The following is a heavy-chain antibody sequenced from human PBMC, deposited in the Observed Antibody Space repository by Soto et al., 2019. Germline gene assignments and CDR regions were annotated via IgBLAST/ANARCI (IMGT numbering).Heavy chain of an antibody. CDR2: INHSGST. J-gene: IGHJ5*02. Sequence: SETLSLTCAVYGGSFSGYYWSWIRQPPGKGLEWIGEINHSGSTNYNPSLKSRVTISVDTSKSQFSLKLSSVTAADTAVYYCASAKRLWFGELLSPNWFDPWGQGTLVTVSS. D-gene: IGHD3-10*01. V-gene: IGHV4-34*01. CDR1: GGSFSGYY. CDR3: ASAKRLWFGELLSPNWFDP.